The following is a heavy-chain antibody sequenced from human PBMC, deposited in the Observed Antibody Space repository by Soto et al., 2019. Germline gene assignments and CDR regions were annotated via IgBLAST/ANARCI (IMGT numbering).Heavy chain of an antibody. CDR2: ISDSGSTM. CDR1: GFSFSSFV. Sequence: EVILVESGGGLARPGGSLRLSCATSGFSFSSFVMIWVRQAPGKGLEWISYISDSGSTMYYADSVKGRFTISRDNAKNSLYLQMSSLRVEDTALYYCARSTVTSDWGQGTQVTVSS. J-gene: IGHJ4*02. CDR3: ARSTVTSD. V-gene: IGHV3-48*03. D-gene: IGHD4-17*01.